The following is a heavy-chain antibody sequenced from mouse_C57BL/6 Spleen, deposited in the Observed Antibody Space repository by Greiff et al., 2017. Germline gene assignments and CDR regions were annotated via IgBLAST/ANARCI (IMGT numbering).Heavy chain of an antibody. CDR1: GYTFTSYW. V-gene: IGHV1-7*01. CDR3: ARSYYDYDAYFDY. J-gene: IGHJ2*01. D-gene: IGHD2-4*01. CDR2: INPSSGYT. Sequence: VQLQQSGAELAKPGASVKLSCKASGYTFTSYWMHWVKQRPGQGLEWIGYINPSSGYTKYNQKFKDKATLTADKSSSTAYMQLSSLTYEDSAVSYCARSYYDYDAYFDYWGQGTTLTVSS.